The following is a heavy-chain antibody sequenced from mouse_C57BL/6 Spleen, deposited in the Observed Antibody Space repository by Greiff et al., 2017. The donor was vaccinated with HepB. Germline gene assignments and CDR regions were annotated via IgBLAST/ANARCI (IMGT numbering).Heavy chain of an antibody. CDR3: AREWLPHYAMDY. D-gene: IGHD2-2*01. V-gene: IGHV1-54*01. CDR2: INPGSGGT. CDR1: GYAFTNYL. J-gene: IGHJ4*01. Sequence: VQLQQSGAELVRPGTSVKVSCKASGYAFTNYLIEWVKQRPGQGLEWIGVINPGSGGTNYNEKFKGKATLTADKSSSTAYMQLSSLTSEDSAVYFCAREWLPHYAMDYWGQGTSVTVSS.